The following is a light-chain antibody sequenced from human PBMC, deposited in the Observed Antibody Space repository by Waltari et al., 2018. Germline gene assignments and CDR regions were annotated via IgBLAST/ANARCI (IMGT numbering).Light chain of an antibody. CDR3: QHSFTTPPT. Sequence: DIQMTQSPSSLSASIGDRVTINSRTSQGIAFYLNWYQQKPGQAPKLLIYRASTLQSGVPSRFSGRGSGKDFTLSISRLQPEDFATYYCQHSFTTPPTVGPGTKVDV. CDR1: QGIAFY. J-gene: IGKJ3*01. CDR2: RAS. V-gene: IGKV1-39*01.